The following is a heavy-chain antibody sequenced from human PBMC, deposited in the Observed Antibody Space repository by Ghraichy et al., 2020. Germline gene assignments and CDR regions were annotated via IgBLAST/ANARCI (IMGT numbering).Heavy chain of an antibody. D-gene: IGHD1-26*01. CDR3: AKGKGSGSYVNWSFNI. Sequence: RGSLRLSCAASGLTFSNFAMAWVRQAPGKGLEWVSTISGSGGSIWYADSGKGRFIISRDNSRSTFYLQMNSLRAEDTAVYYCAKGKGSGSYVNWSFNIWGRGTPVTVSP. V-gene: IGHV3-23*01. CDR1: GLTFSNFA. CDR2: ISGSGGSI. J-gene: IGHJ2*01.